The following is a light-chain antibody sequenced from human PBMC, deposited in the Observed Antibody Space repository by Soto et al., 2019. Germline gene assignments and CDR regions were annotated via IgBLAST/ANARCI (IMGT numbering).Light chain of an antibody. J-gene: IGLJ3*02. CDR3: ATWDDRLYGPV. CDR1: RSNIGSNP. CDR2: RDN. Sequence: QSALTQPPSASGTPGQRVTISCSGSRSNIGSNPVQWYLQVPGTAPKLLIYRDNERPSGVPDRFCGSKSGTSASLAISGLQSEDEADYHCATWDDRLYGPVFGGGTKLTVL. V-gene: IGLV1-44*01.